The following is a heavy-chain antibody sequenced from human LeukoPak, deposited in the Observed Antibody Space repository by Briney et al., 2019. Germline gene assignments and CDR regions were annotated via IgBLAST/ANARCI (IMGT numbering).Heavy chain of an antibody. V-gene: IGHV4-4*07. Sequence: PSETLSLTCTVSGGSISSYYWSWIRQPAGKGLGWIGRIYTSGSTKYNPSLKSRVTMSVDTSKNQFSLKLSSVTAADTAVYYCARDLPYSSGWYGGRDAFDIWGQGTMVTVSS. CDR1: GGSISSYY. CDR3: ARDLPYSSGWYGGRDAFDI. J-gene: IGHJ3*02. D-gene: IGHD6-19*01. CDR2: IYTSGST.